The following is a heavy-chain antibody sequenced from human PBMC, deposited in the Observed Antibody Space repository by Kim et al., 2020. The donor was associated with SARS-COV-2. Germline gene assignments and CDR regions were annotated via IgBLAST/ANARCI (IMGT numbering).Heavy chain of an antibody. V-gene: IGHV3-23*01. CDR3: ANDAQGIRRIRNNYYYYAMDV. CDR2: ITGSGRDT. J-gene: IGHJ6*02. CDR1: GFTFDRYA. D-gene: IGHD5-18*01. Sequence: GGSLRLSCAASGFTFDRYAMSWVRQAPGKGLEWVSSITGSGRDTYYADSVKGRFTISRDNSKNSVYLQLSSLRVEDTGIYYCANDAQGIRRIRNNYYYYAMDVWGQGTSVTVSS.